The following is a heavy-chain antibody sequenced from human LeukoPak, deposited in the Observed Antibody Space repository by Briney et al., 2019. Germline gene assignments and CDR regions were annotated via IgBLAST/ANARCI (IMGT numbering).Heavy chain of an antibody. Sequence: GGSLRLSCAASGFTFSSYWMSWVRQAPGKGLEWVANIKQDGSEKYYVDSVKGRFTISRDNAKNSLYLQMNSLRAEDTAVYYCARQGSTTYHCFDYWSQGTLVTVSS. CDR2: IKQDGSEK. CDR1: GFTFSSYW. J-gene: IGHJ4*02. CDR3: ARQGSTTYHCFDY. D-gene: IGHD1-26*01. V-gene: IGHV3-7*01.